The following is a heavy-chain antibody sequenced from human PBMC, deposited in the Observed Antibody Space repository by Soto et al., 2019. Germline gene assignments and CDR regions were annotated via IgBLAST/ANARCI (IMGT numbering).Heavy chain of an antibody. CDR1: GYTFTSHA. Sequence: QVQLVQSGVEVKKPGASVNVSCKASGYTFTSHALHWVRQAPGQRPEWMGWINAGDGTTKYSRNFQGRVTITRDTPTTTAYMELTSLKSGDRAVYYCVRDRYNWNYGGFDYWGQGTLVTVSS. D-gene: IGHD1-7*01. V-gene: IGHV1-3*01. CDR2: INAGDGTT. CDR3: VRDRYNWNYGGFDY. J-gene: IGHJ4*02.